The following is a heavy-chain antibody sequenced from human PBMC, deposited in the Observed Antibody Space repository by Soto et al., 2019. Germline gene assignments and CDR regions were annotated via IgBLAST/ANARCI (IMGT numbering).Heavy chain of an antibody. J-gene: IGHJ4*02. CDR1: GDSFTGFW. V-gene: IGHV5-51*01. Sequence: GESLKISCKVSGDSFTGFWIGWVRQMPGKGLEWLGSIYPRDSDARYSPSFQGQVTISADKSLSTAYLQWNSLQASDTAIYYCARQHPLDSRVWFTWGQGTLVTVSS. D-gene: IGHD6-19*01. CDR2: IYPRDSDA. CDR3: ARQHPLDSRVWFT.